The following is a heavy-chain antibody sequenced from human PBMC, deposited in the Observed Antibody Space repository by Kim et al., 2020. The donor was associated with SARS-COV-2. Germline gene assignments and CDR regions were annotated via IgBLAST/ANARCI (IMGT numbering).Heavy chain of an antibody. J-gene: IGHJ4*02. Sequence: KFQGRVTMTRDTSTSTVYMELSSLRSEDTAVYYCASPHYYDSSGYAALNYWGQGTLVTVSS. D-gene: IGHD3-22*01. CDR3: ASPHYYDSSGYAALNY. V-gene: IGHV1-46*01.